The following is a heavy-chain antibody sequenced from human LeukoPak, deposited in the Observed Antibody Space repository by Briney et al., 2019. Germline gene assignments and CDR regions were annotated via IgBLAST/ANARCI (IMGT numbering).Heavy chain of an antibody. CDR1: GFTFSSYS. Sequence: GGSLRLSCAASGFTFSSYSMNWVRQAPGKGLEWVSSISSSSSYIYYADSVKGRFTISRDNAKNSLYLQMNSLRAEDTAVYYCARDDHNWHDIDYWGRGTLVTVSS. CDR3: ARDDHNWHDIDY. V-gene: IGHV3-21*01. CDR2: ISSSSSYI. J-gene: IGHJ4*02. D-gene: IGHD1-20*01.